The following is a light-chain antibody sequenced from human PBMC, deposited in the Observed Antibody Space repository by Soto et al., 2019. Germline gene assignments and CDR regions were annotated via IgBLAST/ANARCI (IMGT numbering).Light chain of an antibody. CDR3: QQYSSSSYT. CDR1: QSVSSSY. CDR2: GAS. Sequence: PGERATLSCRASQSVSSSYLAWYQQKPGQAPRLLIYGASSRATGIPDRFSGSGSGTDFTLTIIRLEPEDFAVYYCQQYSSSSYTFGQGTRLEIK. J-gene: IGKJ5*01. V-gene: IGKV3-20*01.